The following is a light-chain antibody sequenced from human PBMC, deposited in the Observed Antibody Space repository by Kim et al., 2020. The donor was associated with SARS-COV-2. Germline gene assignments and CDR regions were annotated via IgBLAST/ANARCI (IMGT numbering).Light chain of an antibody. CDR3: QQYNFYRFT. V-gene: IGKV1-5*03. CDR1: QSVNTW. J-gene: IGKJ2*01. Sequence: SASVGDRVTITCRASQSVNTWLDWYRQRPGKAPELLISQASVLQSGVSSKFSGSGSGTEFTLTIDSLQPDDCATYYCQQYNFYRFTFGQGTKLEI. CDR2: QAS.